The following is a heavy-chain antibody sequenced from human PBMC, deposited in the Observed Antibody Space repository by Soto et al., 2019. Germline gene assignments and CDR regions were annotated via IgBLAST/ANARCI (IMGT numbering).Heavy chain of an antibody. CDR1: GFTFNTYG. J-gene: IGHJ6*02. CDR2: IWYDGSIK. D-gene: IGHD2-8*02. Sequence: GGSLRLSCAASGFTFNTYGMHWVRQAPGRGLEWVAVIWYDGSIKYYADSVRGRFTISRDNSKNTLYLQMNSLRAEDTAVYYCARIDCTGNNCRPYAYYEMDVWGQGTTVTVSS. CDR3: ARIDCTGNNCRPYAYYEMDV. V-gene: IGHV3-33*01.